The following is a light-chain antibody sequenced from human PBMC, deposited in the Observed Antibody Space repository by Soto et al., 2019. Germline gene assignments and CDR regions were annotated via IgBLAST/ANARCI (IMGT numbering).Light chain of an antibody. V-gene: IGKV3D-15*01. CDR1: QSVSSN. CDR3: QQYNNWPLT. Sequence: IVLTQSPATLSVSPGERATLSCRASQSVSSNLAWHQQRPGQVPRLLIYGASTRAPGVPARFSGGGSGTEFTLTITSLQSEDFAVYWCQQYNNWPLTFGPGTRLEIK. J-gene: IGKJ5*01. CDR2: GAS.